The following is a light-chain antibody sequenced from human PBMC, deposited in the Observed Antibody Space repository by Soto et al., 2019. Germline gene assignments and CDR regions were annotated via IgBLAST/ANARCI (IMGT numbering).Light chain of an antibody. V-gene: IGKV3-20*01. J-gene: IGKJ3*01. Sequence: EIVLTQSPGTLSLSPGEEATLSCRASQSVDSNYLAWYQQKPGQTPRLLIFGASIRDAGIPDRFSGSGSGTDFTLTISRLEPEDFAVYYCQQYGGSPFTFGPGTKVDIK. CDR2: GAS. CDR1: QSVDSNY. CDR3: QQYGGSPFT.